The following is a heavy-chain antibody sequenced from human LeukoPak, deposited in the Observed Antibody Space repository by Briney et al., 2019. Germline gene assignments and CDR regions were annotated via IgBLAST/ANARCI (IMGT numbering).Heavy chain of an antibody. J-gene: IGHJ4*02. D-gene: IGHD6-19*01. V-gene: IGHV1-18*01. CDR3: ARPPVYSSGWDPFDY. CDR1: GYTFTSYG. CDR2: ISAYNGNT. Sequence: ASVKVSCKASGYTFTSYGISWVRQAPGQGLECIGWISAYNGNTNYAQKLQGRVTMTTDTTTSTAYMELRSLRSDDTAVYYCARPPVYSSGWDPFDYWGQGTLVTVSS.